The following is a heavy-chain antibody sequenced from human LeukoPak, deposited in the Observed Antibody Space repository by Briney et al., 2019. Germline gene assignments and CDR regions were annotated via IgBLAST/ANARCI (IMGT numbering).Heavy chain of an antibody. Sequence: ASVKVSCKASGYTFTGYYMHWVRQAPGQGLEWMGWMNPNSGNTGYAQKFQGRVTITRNTSISTAYMELSSLRSEDTAVYYCARGRRYYDFWSGFSQRTIIGYWAVTSNRDDAFDIWGQGTMVTVSS. D-gene: IGHD3-3*01. V-gene: IGHV1-8*03. CDR3: ARGRRYYDFWSGFSQRTIIGYWAVTSNRDDAFDI. CDR1: GYTFTGYY. J-gene: IGHJ3*02. CDR2: MNPNSGNT.